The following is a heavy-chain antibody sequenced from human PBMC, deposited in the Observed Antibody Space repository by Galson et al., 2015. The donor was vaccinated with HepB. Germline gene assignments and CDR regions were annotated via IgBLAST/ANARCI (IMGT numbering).Heavy chain of an antibody. CDR3: ARAVLGYGRTSYEGLDY. D-gene: IGHD2-15*01. CDR1: GGTLSNYG. CDR2: ITPILKRA. V-gene: IGHV1-69*10. J-gene: IGHJ4*02. Sequence: SVKVSCKASGGTLSNYGISWVRQAPGQGLEWMGGITPILKRADYAQKFQDRVTITADDSTSTAYLELSSLRSEDTAVYFCARAVLGYGRTSYEGLDYWGQGTQVPVSS.